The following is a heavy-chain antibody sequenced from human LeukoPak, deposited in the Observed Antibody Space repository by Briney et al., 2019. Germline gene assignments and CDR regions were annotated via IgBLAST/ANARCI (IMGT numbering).Heavy chain of an antibody. CDR2: IYPGDSDT. CDR1: GYSFTTHL. V-gene: IGHV5-51*01. D-gene: IGHD3-10*01. J-gene: IGHJ4*02. Sequence: GESLKISCKGSGYSFTTHLIAWVRQIPGKGLEWMGIIYPGDSDTKYSPSFQDQATISAEKSITTDYLQWSSLKASDTAIYYCARSSLFGSGTYYGVNFDYWGQGTLVTVSS. CDR3: ARSSLFGSGTYYGVNFDY.